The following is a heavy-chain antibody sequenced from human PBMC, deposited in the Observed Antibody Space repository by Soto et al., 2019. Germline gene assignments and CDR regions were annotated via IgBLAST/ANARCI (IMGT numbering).Heavy chain of an antibody. CDR3: ARGAHYSSGYYSSFDY. Sequence: QVQLVQSGAEVKKPGSSVKVSCKASGGTFSSYAISWVRQAPGQGLEWMGGIIPIFGTANYAQKFQGRVTITADESTSTAYMGLRSLSSEDTAVYYCARGAHYSSGYYSSFDYWGQGTLVTVSS. D-gene: IGHD3-22*01. CDR1: GGTFSSYA. V-gene: IGHV1-69*01. CDR2: IIPIFGTA. J-gene: IGHJ4*02.